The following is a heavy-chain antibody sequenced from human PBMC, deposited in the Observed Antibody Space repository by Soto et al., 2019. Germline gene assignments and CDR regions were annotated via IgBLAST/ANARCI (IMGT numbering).Heavy chain of an antibody. CDR3: ARKFWSGYSTYYYGMDV. V-gene: IGHV1-69*13. CDR2: IIPTFGTA. J-gene: IGHJ6*02. CDR1: GGTFSSYA. Sequence: SVKVSCKASGGTFSSYAISWVRQAPGQGLEWMGGIIPTFGTANYAQKFQGRVTITADESTSTAYMELSSLRSEDTAVYYCARKFWSGYSTYYYGMDVWGQGTTVTVSS. D-gene: IGHD3-3*01.